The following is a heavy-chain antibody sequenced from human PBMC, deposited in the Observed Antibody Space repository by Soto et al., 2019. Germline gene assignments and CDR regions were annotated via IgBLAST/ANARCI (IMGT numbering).Heavy chain of an antibody. D-gene: IGHD6-13*01. Sequence: ASVKVSCKASGYTFTDYYMHWVRQAPGQGLEWMGWINPKTGGTNYVQKFQGRVTMTRDTSITTAYMELSRLRSDDTAVYYCARVIAAAGSYYYGMDVWGQGTTVTVSS. CDR2: INPKTGGT. V-gene: IGHV1-2*02. CDR1: GYTFTDYY. J-gene: IGHJ6*02. CDR3: ARVIAAAGSYYYGMDV.